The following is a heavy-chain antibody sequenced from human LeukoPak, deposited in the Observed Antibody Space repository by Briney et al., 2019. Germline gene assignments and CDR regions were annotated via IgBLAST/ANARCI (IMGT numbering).Heavy chain of an antibody. CDR2: ISSSSSTI. J-gene: IGHJ4*02. CDR3: ARDLTLGY. V-gene: IGHV3-48*01. Sequence: GGSLRLSCAASGFTFSSYSMNWVRQAPGKGLEWVSYISSSSSTIYYADSVKGRFTISRDNAKNSLYLQMSSLRAEDTAVYYCARDLTLGYWGQGTLVTVSS. CDR1: GFTFSSYS.